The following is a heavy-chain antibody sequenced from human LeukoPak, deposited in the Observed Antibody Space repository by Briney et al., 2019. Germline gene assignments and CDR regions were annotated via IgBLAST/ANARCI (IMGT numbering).Heavy chain of an antibody. J-gene: IGHJ4*02. CDR1: GYTFTSYG. D-gene: IGHD6-13*01. Sequence: ASVKVSCKASGYTFTSYGISCVRQAPGQGLEWMGWISAYNGNTNYAQKLQGRVTMTTDTSTSTAYMELRCLRSDDTAVYYCARDRAGIAAAGSFDYWGQGTLVTVSS. CDR2: ISAYNGNT. V-gene: IGHV1-18*01. CDR3: ARDRAGIAAAGSFDY.